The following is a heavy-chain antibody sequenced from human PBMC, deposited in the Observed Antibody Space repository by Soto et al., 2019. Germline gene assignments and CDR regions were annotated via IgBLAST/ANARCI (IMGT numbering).Heavy chain of an antibody. V-gene: IGHV1-69*08. J-gene: IGHJ6*03. D-gene: IGHD4-17*01. CDR3: ARDSTLGDGDYLDVYYYYYMDL. CDR1: GGTLSSYT. Sequence: QVQLEQSGAEVKRPGSSVTVSCKASGGTLSSYTISWVRQAPGQRLEWMGGIIPLLGTAKYAQKFQGRVTISADKFTNSIYLELTGLRSDDTAKYCCARDSTLGDGDYLDVYYYYYMDLWGKGTTVTVSS. CDR2: IIPLLGTA.